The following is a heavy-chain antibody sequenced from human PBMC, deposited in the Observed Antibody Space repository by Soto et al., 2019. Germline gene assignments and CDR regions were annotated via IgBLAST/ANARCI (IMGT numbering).Heavy chain of an antibody. CDR2: ISGRGGST. CDR3: AKDPWGGADAFDI. D-gene: IGHD3-16*01. CDR1: GFTFSSYA. Sequence: GGSLRLSCAASGFTFSSYAMSWVRQAPGKWLEGVSAISGRGGSTYYADSVKGRFTSSGDTSKNTLYLQMNSLRAEAPAVYYCAKDPWGGADAFDIWGKGTMVT. V-gene: IGHV3-23*01. J-gene: IGHJ3*02.